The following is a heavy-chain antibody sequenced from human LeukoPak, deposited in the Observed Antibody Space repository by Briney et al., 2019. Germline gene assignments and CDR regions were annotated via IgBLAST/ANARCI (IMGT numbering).Heavy chain of an antibody. Sequence: GESLKISCYGTGYSFGDSWIGWVRQMPGKGLEWMGIIYPGDSDTRDSPSFQGQVTISADKSISTTYLQWSSLKATDTAMYYCARQYGRPFDYWGQGTLVTVSS. D-gene: IGHD3-10*01. CDR1: GYSFGDSW. V-gene: IGHV5-51*01. J-gene: IGHJ4*02. CDR2: IYPGDSDT. CDR3: ARQYGRPFDY.